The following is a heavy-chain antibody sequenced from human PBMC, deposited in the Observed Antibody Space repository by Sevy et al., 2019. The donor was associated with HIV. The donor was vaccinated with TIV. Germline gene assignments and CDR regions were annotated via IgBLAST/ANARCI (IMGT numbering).Heavy chain of an antibody. V-gene: IGHV1-18*01. CDR3: ARDGVSGIVVVPASKGTYFFDY. D-gene: IGHD2-2*01. J-gene: IGHJ4*02. Sequence: ASVKVSCEASGYTFPSYGITWVRQAPGQGLEWMGWISSYSGYTNYAQKLQGRVTMTTDTSTSTAYRELRSLTSDDTAVYYCARDGVSGIVVVPASKGTYFFDYWGQGTLVTVSS. CDR1: GYTFPSYG. CDR2: ISSYSGYT.